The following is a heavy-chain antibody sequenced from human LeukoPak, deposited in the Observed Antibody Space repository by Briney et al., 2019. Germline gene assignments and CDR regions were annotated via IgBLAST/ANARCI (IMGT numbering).Heavy chain of an antibody. J-gene: IGHJ4*02. V-gene: IGHV3-23*01. CDR2: ISNSAGNA. CDR1: GFTFNSYA. CDR3: AKDLHVRSSSTVTTGGVDS. Sequence: PGGSLRLSCVASGFTFNSYAMSWLRKTPGKGLEWVSVISNSAGNAYYADSVKGRFTIARDNSKNTLYLQMNNLRAEDTAVYYWAKDLHVRSSSTVTTGGVDSWGQGTLVTVSS. D-gene: IGHD4-17*01.